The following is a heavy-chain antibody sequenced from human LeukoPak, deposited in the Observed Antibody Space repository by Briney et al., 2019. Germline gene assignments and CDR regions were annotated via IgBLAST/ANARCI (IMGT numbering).Heavy chain of an antibody. CDR2: ISHSGSP. Sequence: SETLSLTCTVSGYSISSGYYWGWFRQTPGRGLEWIASISHSGSPYYNPSLKSRVTISVDTSKNQFSLKLNSVTAADTAVYYCARRGPVIHNYYYYYYMAVWGKGTTVTVSS. J-gene: IGHJ6*03. CDR1: GYSISSGYY. V-gene: IGHV4-38-2*02. D-gene: IGHD4-11*01. CDR3: ARRGPVIHNYYYYYYMAV.